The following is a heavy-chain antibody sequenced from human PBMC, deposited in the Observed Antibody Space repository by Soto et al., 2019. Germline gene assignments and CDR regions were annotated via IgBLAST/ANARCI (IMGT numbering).Heavy chain of an antibody. D-gene: IGHD3-10*01. Sequence: GASVKVSCKASGGTFSSYAISWVRQAPGQGLEWMGGIIPIFGTANYAQKFQGRVTITADESTSTAYMELSSLRSEDTAVYYCAAPTSLNYYGSSKAYGMDVWGQGTTVTVSS. CDR2: IIPIFGTA. V-gene: IGHV1-69*13. CDR3: AAPTSLNYYGSSKAYGMDV. CDR1: GGTFSSYA. J-gene: IGHJ6*02.